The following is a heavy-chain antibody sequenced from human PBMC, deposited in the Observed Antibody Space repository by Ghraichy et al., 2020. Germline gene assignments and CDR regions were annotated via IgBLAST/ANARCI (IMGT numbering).Heavy chain of an antibody. V-gene: IGHV4-59*01. CDR2: IYYSGST. CDR3: ARGQLWFLY. D-gene: IGHD5-18*01. Sequence: SETLSPTCTVSGGSISSYYWSWIRQPPGKGLEWIGYIYYSGSTNYNPSLKSRVTISVDTSKNQFSLKLSSVTAADTAVYYCARGQLWFLYWGQGTLVTVSS. J-gene: IGHJ4*02. CDR1: GGSISSYY.